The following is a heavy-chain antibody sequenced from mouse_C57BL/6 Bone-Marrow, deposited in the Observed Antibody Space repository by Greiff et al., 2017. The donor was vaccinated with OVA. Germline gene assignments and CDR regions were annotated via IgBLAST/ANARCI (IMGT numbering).Heavy chain of an antibody. D-gene: IGHD2-14*01. V-gene: IGHV1-18*01. Sequence: VQLQQSGPELVKPGASVKIPCKASGYTFTDYNMDWVKQSHGKSLEWIGDINPNNGGTIYNQKFKGKATLTVDKSSSTAYMELRSLTSEDTAVYYCARSHYRYWYFDVWGTGTTVTVSS. CDR2: INPNNGGT. CDR1: GYTFTDYN. J-gene: IGHJ1*03. CDR3: ARSHYRYWYFDV.